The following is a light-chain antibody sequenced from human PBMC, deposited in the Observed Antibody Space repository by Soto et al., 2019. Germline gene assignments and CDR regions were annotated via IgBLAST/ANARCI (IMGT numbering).Light chain of an antibody. CDR1: QSVSSND. J-gene: IGKJ1*01. V-gene: IGKV3-20*01. Sequence: EIVLTQSPGTLSLSPGERATLSCRASQSVSSNDLAWYQQKPGQAPRPLIYGASSRATGIPDRFSGSGAGTDFTLTISRLESEDFAVYYCQQYGSSPWTFGQGTKVAIK. CDR3: QQYGSSPWT. CDR2: GAS.